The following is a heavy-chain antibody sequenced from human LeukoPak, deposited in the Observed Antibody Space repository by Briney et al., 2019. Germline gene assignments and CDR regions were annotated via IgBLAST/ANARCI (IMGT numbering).Heavy chain of an antibody. Sequence: GGSLRLSCAASGFTFSSYSMNWVRQAPGKGLEWVSSISSSSYIYYADSVKGRFTISRDNAKNSLYLQMNSLRAEDTAVYYCARDVKVYGSGIDYWGQGTLVTVSS. D-gene: IGHD3-10*01. CDR2: ISSSSYI. CDR3: ARDVKVYGSGIDY. J-gene: IGHJ4*02. CDR1: GFTFSSYS. V-gene: IGHV3-21*01.